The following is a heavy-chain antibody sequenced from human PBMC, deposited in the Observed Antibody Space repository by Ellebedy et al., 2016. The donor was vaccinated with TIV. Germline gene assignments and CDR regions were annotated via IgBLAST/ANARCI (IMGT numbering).Heavy chain of an antibody. D-gene: IGHD3-3*01. CDR2: IRSHIYGGTT. CDR1: GFTSGDNFGDYA. Sequence: GGSLRLSCTASGFTSGDNFGDYALSWFRQAPGKGLEWVGLIRSHIYGGTTEYAASVKGRFTISRDDSKHIAYLQMTSLKAEDTAMYYCTRDRRFVDEQYNWFDPWGQGALVTVSS. CDR3: TRDRRFVDEQYNWFDP. J-gene: IGHJ5*02. V-gene: IGHV3-49*03.